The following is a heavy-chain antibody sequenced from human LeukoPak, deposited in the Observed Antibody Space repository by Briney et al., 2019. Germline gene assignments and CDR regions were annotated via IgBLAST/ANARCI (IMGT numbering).Heavy chain of an antibody. CDR2: IKSTSKGGTT. J-gene: IGHJ4*02. CDR1: GFTFADSA. D-gene: IGHD2-2*01. V-gene: IGHV3-49*04. CDR3: AKERCSTSCYLFDS. Sequence: GGSLRLSCTTSGFTFADSAMSWVRQAPGKAPEWVGLIKSTSKGGTTQYAASLKGRFDISRDDSKSIAYLQMNSLRAEDTAVHYCAKERCSTSCYLFDSWGQGTLVTVSS.